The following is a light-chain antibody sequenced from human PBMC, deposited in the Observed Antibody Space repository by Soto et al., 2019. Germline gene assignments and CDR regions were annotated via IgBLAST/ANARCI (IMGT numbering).Light chain of an antibody. CDR1: ERISNY. V-gene: IGKV1-39*01. CDR3: QQSYNTPRT. CDR2: SSS. Sequence: DIQLTQSPSSLSASVGDRVTNTCRASERISNYLNWYQQKPGTAPKLLIWSSSTLPSGVPSRFSGSGSGTDFTLSISGLQPEDFAVYYCQQSYNTPRTFGQGTKVEVK. J-gene: IGKJ1*01.